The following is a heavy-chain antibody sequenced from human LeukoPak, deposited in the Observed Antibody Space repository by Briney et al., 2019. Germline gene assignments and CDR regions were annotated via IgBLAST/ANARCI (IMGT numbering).Heavy chain of an antibody. D-gene: IGHD3-10*01. V-gene: IGHV4-4*07. CDR3: ARDRGSGSYDYYYGMDV. Sequence: SETLSLTCTESGGSISSYYWSWIRQTARKGLEWIGRIYTSGSTNYNPSLKSRVTISVDTSKNQFYLKLSSVTAADTAVYYCARDRGSGSYDYYYGMDVWGQGTTVTVSS. J-gene: IGHJ6*02. CDR1: GGSISSYY. CDR2: IYTSGST.